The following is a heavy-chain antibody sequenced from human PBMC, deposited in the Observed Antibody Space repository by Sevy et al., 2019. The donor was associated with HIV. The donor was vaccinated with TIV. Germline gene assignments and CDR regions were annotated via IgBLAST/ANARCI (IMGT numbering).Heavy chain of an antibody. CDR3: AKGVGWLVGRENFDY. D-gene: IGHD6-19*01. J-gene: IGHJ4*02. Sequence: GGSLILSCAASGFTFSSYGMHWVRHAPGKGLEWVAFIRYDGSNKYYEDSVKGRFTISRDNSKNTLYLQMNSLRAEDTAVYYCAKGVGWLVGRENFDYWGQGTLVTVSS. V-gene: IGHV3-30*02. CDR2: IRYDGSNK. CDR1: GFTFSSYG.